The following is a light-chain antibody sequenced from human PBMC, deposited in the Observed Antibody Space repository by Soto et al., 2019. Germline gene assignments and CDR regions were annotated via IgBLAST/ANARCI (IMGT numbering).Light chain of an antibody. J-gene: IGKJ1*01. Sequence: AIRMTQSPSSFSASTGDRVTITCRASQGISSYLAWYQQKTGKAPKLLIYAASTLQSGVPSRFSGSGSGTDYTLTISCLQSEDFETYYCQQYYSYPSWTFGQGTKVEIK. CDR3: QQYYSYPSWT. V-gene: IGKV1-8*01. CDR2: AAS. CDR1: QGISSY.